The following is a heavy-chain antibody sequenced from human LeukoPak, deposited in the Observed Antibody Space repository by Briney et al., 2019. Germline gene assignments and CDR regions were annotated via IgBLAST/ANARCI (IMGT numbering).Heavy chain of an antibody. J-gene: IGHJ4*02. V-gene: IGHV4-34*01. Sequence: SETLSLTCAVYGGPFSGYCCSWVRQPPGKGLEWIGEINHSGSTNYNPSLKSRVTISLDTSKNQFSLKLSSVTAADTAVYYCAVGRSYWGQGTLVTVSS. CDR2: INHSGST. CDR1: GGPFSGYC. CDR3: AVGRSY.